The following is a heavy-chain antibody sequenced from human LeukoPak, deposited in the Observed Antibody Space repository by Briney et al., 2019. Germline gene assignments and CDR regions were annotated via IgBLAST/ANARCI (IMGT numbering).Heavy chain of an antibody. CDR2: IYYSGSV. CDR1: GGSISSYY. J-gene: IGHJ4*02. D-gene: IGHD3-10*01. V-gene: IGHV4-59*08. CDR3: ARSTGSSVFDY. Sequence: PSETLSLTCTVSGGSISSYYWSWIRQPPGKGLEWIGYIYYSGSVTYNPSLKSRVTISVDTSKNQFSLKLSSVTAADTAVYYCARSTGSSVFDYWGQGTLVTVSS.